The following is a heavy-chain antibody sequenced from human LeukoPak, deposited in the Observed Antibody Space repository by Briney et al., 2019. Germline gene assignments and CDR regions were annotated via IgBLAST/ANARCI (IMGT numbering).Heavy chain of an antibody. CDR1: GGTFSSYA. CDR2: IIPIFGTA. J-gene: IGHJ3*02. CDR3: AGGNSPDDAFDI. V-gene: IGHV1-69*13. D-gene: IGHD4-23*01. Sequence: GASVKVSCKASGGTFSSYAISWVRQAPGQGLEWMGGIIPIFGTANYAQKFQGRVTITADESTSTAYMELSRLRSDDTAVYYCAGGNSPDDAFDIWGQGTMVTVSS.